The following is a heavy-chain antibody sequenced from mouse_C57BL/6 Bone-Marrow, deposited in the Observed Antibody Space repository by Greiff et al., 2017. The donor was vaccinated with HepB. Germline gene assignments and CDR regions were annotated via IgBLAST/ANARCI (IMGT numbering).Heavy chain of an antibody. CDR1: GFTFSSYG. CDR3: ARQGVKRGYYAMDY. D-gene: IGHD2-2*01. CDR2: ISSGGSYT. J-gene: IGHJ4*01. Sequence: EVQRVESGGDLVKPGGSLKLSCAASGFTFSSYGMSWVRQTPDKRLEWVATISSGGSYTYYPDSVKGRFTISRDNAKNTLYLQMSSLKSEDTAMYYCARQGVKRGYYAMDYWGQGTSVTVSS. V-gene: IGHV5-6*01.